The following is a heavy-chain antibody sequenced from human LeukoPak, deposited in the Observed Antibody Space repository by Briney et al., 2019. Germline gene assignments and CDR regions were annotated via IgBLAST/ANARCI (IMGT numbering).Heavy chain of an antibody. Sequence: LPGGSLRLSCAASGFTFSSYPMSWVRQAPGKGLEWVSAISGSGGSTYYADSVKGRFTISRDSFKNTLYLQMNSLRAEDTAVYYCAKETFYYDSSGYYYGGYYFDYWGQGTLVTVSS. V-gene: IGHV3-23*01. J-gene: IGHJ4*02. D-gene: IGHD3-22*01. CDR2: ISGSGGST. CDR1: GFTFSSYP. CDR3: AKETFYYDSSGYYYGGYYFDY.